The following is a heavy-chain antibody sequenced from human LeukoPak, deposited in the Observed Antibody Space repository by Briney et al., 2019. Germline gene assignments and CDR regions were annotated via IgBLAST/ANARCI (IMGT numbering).Heavy chain of an antibody. J-gene: IGHJ3*02. CDR3: ARGGYSYGLDAFDI. Sequence: SETLSPTCTLSGGATTSYYWSWIREPPGPGLEWIGYIYYSGSTNYNPSLKSRVTISVDTSKNQFSLKLSSVTAADTAVYYCARGGYSYGLDAFDIWGQGTMVTVSS. CDR2: IYYSGST. CDR1: GGATTSYY. D-gene: IGHD5-18*01. V-gene: IGHV4-59*01.